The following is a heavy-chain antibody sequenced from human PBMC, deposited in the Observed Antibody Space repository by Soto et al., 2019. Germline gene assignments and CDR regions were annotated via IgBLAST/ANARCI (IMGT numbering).Heavy chain of an antibody. J-gene: IGHJ4*02. Sequence: EVQLLESGGGSGQPGGSLRLSCATSGFTFSSYAMTWVRQAPGKGLEWVSAISGSGGSTNYADSVEGRFTISRDNSKNTLYLQMSSLRAEDTAVYYCARAGGIAVPGSHLDYWGQGTLVTVSS. D-gene: IGHD6-19*01. CDR1: GFTFSSYA. CDR3: ARAGGIAVPGSHLDY. CDR2: ISGSGGST. V-gene: IGHV3-23*01.